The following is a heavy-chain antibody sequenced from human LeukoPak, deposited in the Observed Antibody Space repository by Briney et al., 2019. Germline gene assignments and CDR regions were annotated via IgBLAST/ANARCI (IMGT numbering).Heavy chain of an antibody. CDR2: IHSDGIGT. V-gene: IGHV3-74*01. J-gene: IGHJ4*02. Sequence: GGSLRLSCATSGFPFSSYWMHWVRQAPGKGLVWVARIHSDGIGTTYADSVKGRFTISRDNAKNTVSLQMNSLRVEDTAVYYCARGGSGRFDHWGQGTLVTVSS. CDR1: GFPFSSYW. D-gene: IGHD3-10*01. CDR3: ARGGSGRFDH.